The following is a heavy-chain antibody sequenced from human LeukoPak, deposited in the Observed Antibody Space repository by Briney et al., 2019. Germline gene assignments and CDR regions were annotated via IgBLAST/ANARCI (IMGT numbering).Heavy chain of an antibody. D-gene: IGHD3-22*01. J-gene: IGHJ2*01. CDR3: ARSDYDSSGYYDWYFDL. V-gene: IGHV4-34*01. Sequence: SETLSLTCAVYGGSFSGYYWSWIRQPPGKGLEWIGEINHSGSTNYNPSLKSRVTISVDTSKNQFSLKLSSVTAADTAVYYCARSDYDSSGYYDWYFDLWGRGTLVTVSS. CDR2: INHSGST. CDR1: GGSFSGYY.